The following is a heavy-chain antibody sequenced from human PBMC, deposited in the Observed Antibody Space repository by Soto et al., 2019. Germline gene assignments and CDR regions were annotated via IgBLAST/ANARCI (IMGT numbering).Heavy chain of an antibody. D-gene: IGHD2-2*01. Sequence: GGSLRLSCAASGFTFSNAWINWVRQAPGKGLEWVGRIKSKTDGGTTDYAEPVKGRFAISRDDSNNMVYLQMNSLKIEDTAVYYCTRDSYSSIIIVLFDYGGQGTLVTVPS. CDR3: TRDSYSSIIIVLFDY. CDR2: IKSKTDGGTT. CDR1: GFTFSNAW. V-gene: IGHV3-15*07. J-gene: IGHJ4*02.